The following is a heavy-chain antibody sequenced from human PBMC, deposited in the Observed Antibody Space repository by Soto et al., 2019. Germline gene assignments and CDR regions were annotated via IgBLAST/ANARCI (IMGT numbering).Heavy chain of an antibody. Sequence: EVQLVESGGGLVQPGGSLRLSCAASGFTFSSYWMSWVRQAPGKGLEWVANIKQDGSEKYYVDSVKGRFTISRDNAKNSLYLQMNSRRAEDTAVYYCARDIVVVVAAPEDAFDIWGQGTMVTVSS. V-gene: IGHV3-7*01. CDR2: IKQDGSEK. J-gene: IGHJ3*02. D-gene: IGHD2-15*01. CDR1: GFTFSSYW. CDR3: ARDIVVVVAAPEDAFDI.